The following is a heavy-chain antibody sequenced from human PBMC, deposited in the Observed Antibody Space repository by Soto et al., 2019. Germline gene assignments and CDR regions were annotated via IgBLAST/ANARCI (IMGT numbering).Heavy chain of an antibody. CDR2: ISISGGTI. CDR3: ARERARVFDS. Sequence: GGSLRLSCAASGFTFRDYYMSWSRQAPGKGLEWLSYISISGGTIYHADSVKGRFSISRDNAKNSLYLQLSSLRAEDTAVYFCARERARVFDSWGQGTLVTVPS. J-gene: IGHJ4*02. V-gene: IGHV3-11*01. CDR1: GFTFRDYY.